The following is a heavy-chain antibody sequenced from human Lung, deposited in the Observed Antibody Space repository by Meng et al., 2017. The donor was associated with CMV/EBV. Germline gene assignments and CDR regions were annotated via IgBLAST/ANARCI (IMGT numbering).Heavy chain of an antibody. CDR2: TSWNSDTI. V-gene: IGHV3-9*01. CDR1: GFTFDNYA. J-gene: IGHJ4*02. D-gene: IGHD6-19*01. CDR3: AKDSSAWYGGIDFDY. Sequence: GRSLRLSCVVYGFTFDNYAMHWVRQAPGKGLEWVSGTSWNSDTIDYAASVRGRFTVSRDNAKHSLYLQVNSLRIEHTALYYCAKDSSAWYGGIDFDYWGQGXLVTVSS.